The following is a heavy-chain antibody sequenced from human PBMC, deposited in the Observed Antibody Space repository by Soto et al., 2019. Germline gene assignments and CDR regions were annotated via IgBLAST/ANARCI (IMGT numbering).Heavy chain of an antibody. Sequence: SETLSLTCAVYGGSFSGYYWTWIRQPPGTGLEWIGEINHSGSTNYNPSLKSRVTISVDTSKNTLYLQVNSLRAEDTAVYYCAKDLDPKTYYYDSSGYYSGVDYWGQGTLVTVSS. V-gene: IGHV4-34*01. D-gene: IGHD3-22*01. J-gene: IGHJ4*02. CDR3: AKDLDPKTYYYDSSGYYSGVDY. CDR1: GGSFSGYY. CDR2: INHSGST.